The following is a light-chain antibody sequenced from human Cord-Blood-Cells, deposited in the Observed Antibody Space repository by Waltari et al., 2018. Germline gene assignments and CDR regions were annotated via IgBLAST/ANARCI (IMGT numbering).Light chain of an antibody. CDR1: QSISSW. Sequence: DIQMTQSPSSLPASVGERVTITCRASQSISSWLAWYQQKPGKAPKLLIYDASSLESGVPSRFSGSGSGTEFTLTISSLQPDDFATYYCQQYNSYSWTFGQGTKVEIK. CDR2: DAS. J-gene: IGKJ1*01. V-gene: IGKV1-5*01. CDR3: QQYNSYSWT.